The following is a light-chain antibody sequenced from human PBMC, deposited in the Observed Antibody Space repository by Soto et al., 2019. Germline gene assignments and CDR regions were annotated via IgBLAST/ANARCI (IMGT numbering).Light chain of an antibody. V-gene: IGLV4-60*02. CDR3: ETWDDNAWV. Sequence: QAVVTQSSSASASLGSSGKLTCTLSSGHSGYIIAWHQQQPGKAPRYLMKLEGSGSYNKGSGVPDRFSGSSSGADRYLTISNLQFEDEADYYCETWDDNAWVFGGGTKLTVL. J-gene: IGLJ3*02. CDR1: SGHSGYI. CDR2: LEGSGSY.